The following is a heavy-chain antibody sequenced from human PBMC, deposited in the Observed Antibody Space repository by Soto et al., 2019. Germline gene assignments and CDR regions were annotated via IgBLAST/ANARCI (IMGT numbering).Heavy chain of an antibody. CDR2: ISYDGSNK. Sequence: QVQLVESGGGVVQPGRSLRLSRAASGFTFSSYGLHWFRQAPGKGLEWVAVISYDGSNKYYADSVKGRFTISRDNSKNTLYLQMNSLRAEDTAVYYCARDLRYYDSSGYWDDAFDIWGQGTMVTVSS. J-gene: IGHJ3*02. CDR3: ARDLRYYDSSGYWDDAFDI. V-gene: IGHV3-30*03. CDR1: GFTFSSYG. D-gene: IGHD3-22*01.